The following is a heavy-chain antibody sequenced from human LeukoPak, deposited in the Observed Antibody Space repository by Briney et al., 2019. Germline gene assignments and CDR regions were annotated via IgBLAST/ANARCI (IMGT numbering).Heavy chain of an antibody. J-gene: IGHJ4*02. CDR3: ARDGDTSMVTGDY. CDR2: INPNSGGT. D-gene: IGHD5-18*01. V-gene: IGHV1-2*02. CDR1: GYIFTGYY. Sequence: ASVKVSCKASGYIFTGYYMHWVRRAPGQGLEWVGWINPNSGGTNYIQKFQGRVTMTRDTSISTVYMELSRLTSDDTAIYYCARDGDTSMVTGDYWGQGTLVTVSS.